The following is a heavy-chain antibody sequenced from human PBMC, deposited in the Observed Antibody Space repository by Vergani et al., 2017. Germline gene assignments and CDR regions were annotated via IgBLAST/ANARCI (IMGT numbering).Heavy chain of an antibody. J-gene: IGHJ4*02. CDR2: IYYSGST. V-gene: IGHV4-30-4*01. CDR3: ARRGKAYGDYFDY. CDR1: GGSISSGDYY. Sequence: QLQLQESGPGLVKPSETLSLTCTVSGGSISSGDYYWSWIRQPPGKGLEWIGYIYYSGSTYYNPSLKSRVTRSVDTSKNQFSLRLSSVTAADTAVYYCARRGKAYGDYFDYWGQGTLVTVSS. D-gene: IGHD4-17*01.